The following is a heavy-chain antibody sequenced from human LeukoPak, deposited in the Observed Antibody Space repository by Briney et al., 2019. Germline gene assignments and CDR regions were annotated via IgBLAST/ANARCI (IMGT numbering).Heavy chain of an antibody. Sequence: GGSLRLSCAASGFTFSSYWMHWVRQAPGKGLVWVSRINSDGSSTSYADSVKGRFTISRDNAKNTLYLQMNSLRAEDTAVYYCARAPTDPGDTAVVDDYWGQGTLVTVSS. D-gene: IGHD5-18*01. CDR1: GFTFSSYW. V-gene: IGHV3-74*01. CDR3: ARAPTDPGDTAVVDDY. CDR2: INSDGSST. J-gene: IGHJ4*02.